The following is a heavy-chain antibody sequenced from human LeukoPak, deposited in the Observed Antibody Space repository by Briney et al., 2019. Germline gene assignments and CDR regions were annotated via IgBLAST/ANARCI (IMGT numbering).Heavy chain of an antibody. CDR1: GFTFSSYS. J-gene: IGHJ6*03. D-gene: IGHD2-15*01. Sequence: GGSLRLSCAPSGFTFSSYSMNWVRQAPGKGLEWVSSISSSSGYIYYADSVKGRFTISRDNAKNSLYLQMNSLRAEDTAVYYCARGALAYCSGGSCYAYYYMDVWGKGTTVTISS. CDR3: ARGALAYCSGGSCYAYYYMDV. CDR2: ISSSSGYI. V-gene: IGHV3-21*01.